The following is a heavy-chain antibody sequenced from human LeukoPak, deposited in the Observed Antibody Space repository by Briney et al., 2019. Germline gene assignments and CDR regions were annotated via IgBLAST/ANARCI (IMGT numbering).Heavy chain of an antibody. J-gene: IGHJ3*01. CDR3: ARWKMELQRNAFDF. D-gene: IGHD1-26*01. CDR1: GFSFRTFW. V-gene: IGHV3-7*01. Sequence: GGSLRLSCAASGFSFRTFWMSWIRQAPGKEPEWVADINQDGSEEYYLQSVRGRFTVSRDSAQNAVFLQMTNLRADDTAVYYCARWKMELQRNAFDFWGQGTVVTVSS. CDR2: INQDGSEE.